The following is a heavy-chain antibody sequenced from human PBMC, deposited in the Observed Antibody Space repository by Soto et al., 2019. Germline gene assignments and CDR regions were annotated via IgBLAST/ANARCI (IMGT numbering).Heavy chain of an antibody. J-gene: IGHJ4*02. CDR1: GFTFSSYA. V-gene: IGHV3-23*01. CDR3: AKDRAVRAAAYYFDY. Sequence: LRLSCAASGFTFSSYAMSWVRQAPGKGLEWVSAISGSGGSTYYADSVKGRFTISRDNSGDTLYLQMDSLRPDDTALYYCAKDRAVRAAAYYFDYWGQGTLVTVSS. D-gene: IGHD6-13*01. CDR2: ISGSGGST.